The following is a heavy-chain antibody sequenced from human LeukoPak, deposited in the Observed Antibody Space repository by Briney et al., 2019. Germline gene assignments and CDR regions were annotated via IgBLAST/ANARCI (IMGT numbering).Heavy chain of an antibody. Sequence: ASVKVSCKASGYTFTTLDINWVRQATGQGLEWMGWINPKSGNTGYAQKFQGRVTITRDTSISTAYMELSSLRSEDTAVYYCARAGYYYDSSGYSLDYWGQGTLVTVSS. CDR2: INPKSGNT. CDR3: ARAGYYYDSSGYSLDY. V-gene: IGHV1-8*03. J-gene: IGHJ4*02. D-gene: IGHD3-22*01. CDR1: GYTFTTLD.